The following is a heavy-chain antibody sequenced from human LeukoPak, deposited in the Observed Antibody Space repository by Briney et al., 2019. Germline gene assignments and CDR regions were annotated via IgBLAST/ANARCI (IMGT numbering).Heavy chain of an antibody. V-gene: IGHV3-15*01. CDR2: IKSKTDGGTT. CDR3: TTADSSGWYMDY. CDR1: GFTFSNAW. D-gene: IGHD6-19*01. Sequence: GGSLRLSCAAPGFTFSNAWMSWVRQAPGKGLEWVGRIKSKTDGGTTDYAAPVKGRFTISRDDSKNTLYLQMNSLKTEDTAVYYCTTADSSGWYMDYWGQGTLVTVSS. J-gene: IGHJ4*02.